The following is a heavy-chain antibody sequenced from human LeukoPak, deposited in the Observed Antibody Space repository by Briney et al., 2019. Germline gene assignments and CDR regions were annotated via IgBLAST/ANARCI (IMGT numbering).Heavy chain of an antibody. J-gene: IGHJ4*02. Sequence: GGSLRLSCAASGFTFSTYTMYWVRHPPGKRLEWVSIIGSSGGGIHYADSVKGRFTISRDNSKNALYLQMNSLRVEDTGVYYCAIDPNWGTHSWGQGVLVTVSS. CDR3: AIDPNWGTHS. CDR1: GFTFSTYT. CDR2: IGSSGGGI. D-gene: IGHD7-27*01. V-gene: IGHV3-23*01.